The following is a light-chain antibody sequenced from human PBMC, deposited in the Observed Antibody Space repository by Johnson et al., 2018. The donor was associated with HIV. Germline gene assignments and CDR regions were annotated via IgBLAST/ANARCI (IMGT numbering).Light chain of an antibody. V-gene: IGLV1-51*02. CDR3: GTWDSSLSAHYV. Sequence: SVLTQPPSVSAAPGQKVTVSCSGNTSNIENNYVSWYQHFPGAAPKLLIYETNNRPSGIPDRFSGSKSGTSVTLAITVLPTWDEADYYCGTWDSSLSAHYVFGTGNTISVL. CDR2: ETN. J-gene: IGLJ1*01. CDR1: TSNIENNY.